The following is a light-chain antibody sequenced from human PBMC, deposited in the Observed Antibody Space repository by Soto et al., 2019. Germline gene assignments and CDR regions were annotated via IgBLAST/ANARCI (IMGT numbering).Light chain of an antibody. CDR2: EVV. CDR3: AVWDETLIEV. V-gene: IGLV2-8*01. J-gene: IGLJ1*01. CDR1: KSDIGVYDF. Sequence: QSALTQPPSASGSPGQSVTISCTGTKSDIGVYDFVSWYQHHPGKAPRLIIYEVVQRPSGVPDRFSGSKSGTSASLAISGLQSEDEADYFCAVWDETLIEVFGTGTKVTVL.